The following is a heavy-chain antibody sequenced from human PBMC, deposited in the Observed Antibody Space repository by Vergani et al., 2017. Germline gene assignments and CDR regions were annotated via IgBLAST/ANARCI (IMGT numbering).Heavy chain of an antibody. CDR2: IYTSGST. CDR1: GYSISSGYY. CDR3: ARGLITGTKGRRASNWFDP. J-gene: IGHJ5*02. V-gene: IGHV4-4*09. D-gene: IGHD1-7*01. Sequence: QVQLQESGPGLVKPSETLSLTCAVSGYSISSGYYWSWIRQPPGKGLEWIGYIYTSGSTNYNPSLKSRVTISVDTSKNQFSLKLSSVTAADTAVYYCARGLITGTKGRRASNWFDPWGQGTLVTVSS.